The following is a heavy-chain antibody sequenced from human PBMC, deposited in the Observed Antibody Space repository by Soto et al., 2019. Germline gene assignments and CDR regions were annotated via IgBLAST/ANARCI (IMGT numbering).Heavy chain of an antibody. J-gene: IGHJ6*02. D-gene: IGHD3-3*01. CDR2: IIPIFGTA. CDR3: ARGLESYYGMDV. V-gene: IGHV1-69*13. CDR1: GGTFSSYA. Sequence: GASVKVSCKASGGTFSSYAISCVRQAPGQGLEWMGGIIPIFGTANYAQKFQGRVTITADESTSTAYMELSSLRSEDTAVYYCARGLESYYGMDVWGQGTTVTVSS.